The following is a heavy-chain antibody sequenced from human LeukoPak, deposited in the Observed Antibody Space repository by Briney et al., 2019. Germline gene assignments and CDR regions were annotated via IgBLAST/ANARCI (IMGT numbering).Heavy chain of an antibody. J-gene: IGHJ3*02. D-gene: IGHD3-10*01. Sequence: ASVEVSCKASGYTFTSYGISWVRQAPGQGLEWMGWISAYNGNTNYAQKLQGRVTMTTDTSTSTAYMELRSLRSDDTAVYYCAREIYYGSGSNDAFDIWGQGTMVTVSS. CDR3: AREIYYGSGSNDAFDI. CDR2: ISAYNGNT. CDR1: GYTFTSYG. V-gene: IGHV1-18*01.